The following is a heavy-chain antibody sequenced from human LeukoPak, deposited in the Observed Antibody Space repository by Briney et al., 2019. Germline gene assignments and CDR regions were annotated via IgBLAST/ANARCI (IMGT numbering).Heavy chain of an antibody. CDR1: GYTLTELS. J-gene: IGHJ5*02. CDR2: FDPEDGET. V-gene: IGHV1-24*01. D-gene: IGHD4-17*01. CDR3: ATDLPHYDYGDYGPRSAARALFDP. Sequence: GASVKVSCKVSGYTLTELSMHWVRQAPGKGLEWMGGFDPEDGETIYAQKFQGRVTMTEDTSTDTAYMELSSLRSEDTAVYYCATDLPHYDYGDYGPRSAARALFDPWGQGTLVTVSS.